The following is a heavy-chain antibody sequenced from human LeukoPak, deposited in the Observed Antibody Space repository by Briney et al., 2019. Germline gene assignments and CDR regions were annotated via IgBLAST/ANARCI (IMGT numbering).Heavy chain of an antibody. J-gene: IGHJ6*02. D-gene: IGHD3-3*01. CDR1: GFTFSSYT. Sequence: GGSLRLSCAASGFTFSSYTINWVRQAPGRGLEWVSSIDSSSTYIYYADSVKGRFTISRDNAKNSLYLQMNSLRAEDTAVYYCARDQHDFWSGYYYYYYGMDVWGQGTTVTVSS. CDR3: ARDQHDFWSGYYYYYYGMDV. CDR2: IDSSSTYI. V-gene: IGHV3-21*01.